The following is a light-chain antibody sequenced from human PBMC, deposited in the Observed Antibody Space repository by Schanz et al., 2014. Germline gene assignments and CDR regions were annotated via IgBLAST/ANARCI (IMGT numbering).Light chain of an antibody. CDR1: SSDIGGYIY. CDR2: DVN. Sequence: QSALTQPASVSGSPGQSITISCTGTSSDIGGYIYVSWYQQHPDKAPKLLIYDVNNRPSGVSNRFSASKSGNTASLTISGLQAEDEADYYCSSYRAYTGLVFGGGTKLTVL. CDR3: SSYRAYTGLV. V-gene: IGLV2-14*03. J-gene: IGLJ2*01.